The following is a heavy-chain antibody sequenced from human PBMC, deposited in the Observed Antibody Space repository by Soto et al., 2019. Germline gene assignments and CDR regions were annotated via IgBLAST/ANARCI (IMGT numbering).Heavy chain of an antibody. Sequence: QVQLQESGPGLVKPSETLSLTCAVSGGPITTTTWWAWVRLPPGKGLEWIGELHHDGTTNYNPSLESRITMSLDKSNNHFSLKLTSVTGADTAIYYCATQTISYTWGVWGRGTTVTVSS. CDR3: ATQTISYTWGV. J-gene: IGHJ6*02. V-gene: IGHV4-4*02. CDR2: LHHDGTT. CDR1: GGPITTTTW. D-gene: IGHD3-16*01.